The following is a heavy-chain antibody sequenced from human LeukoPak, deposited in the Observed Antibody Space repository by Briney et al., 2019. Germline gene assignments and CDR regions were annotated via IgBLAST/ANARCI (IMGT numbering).Heavy chain of an antibody. CDR3: ARDGFYYHYYMDV. J-gene: IGHJ6*03. V-gene: IGHV4-39*07. D-gene: IGHD1-14*01. CDR1: GGTVPSSTYF. Sequence: LSETLSLTCTLAGGTVPSSTYFWGWIRQPPGKGLEWFGSISYSGATYYNPSLKSRVSMSVHTSKNQFSLKLSSVTAADTAVYYCARDGFYYHYYMDVWGEGITVTVSS. CDR2: ISYSGAT.